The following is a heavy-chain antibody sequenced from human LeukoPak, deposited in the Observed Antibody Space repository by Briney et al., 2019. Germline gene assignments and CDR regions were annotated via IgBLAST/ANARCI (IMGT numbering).Heavy chain of an antibody. D-gene: IGHD3-22*01. CDR1: GFTFSSYA. CDR2: ISGSGGST. CDR3: AKGLATTITMIVVAPFDY. Sequence: PGGSLRLSCAASGFTFSSYAMGWVRQAPGKGLEWVSAISGSGGSTYYADSVKGRFTISRDNSKNTLYLQMNSLRAEDTAVYYCAKGLATTITMIVVAPFDYWGQGTLVTVSS. V-gene: IGHV3-23*01. J-gene: IGHJ4*02.